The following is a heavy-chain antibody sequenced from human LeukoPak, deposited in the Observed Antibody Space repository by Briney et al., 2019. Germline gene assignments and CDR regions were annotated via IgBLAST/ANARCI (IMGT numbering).Heavy chain of an antibody. Sequence: AGGSLRLSCAASGFTFRSYSMNWVRQAPGKGLEWVSSISSSSSYIYYADSVKGRFTISRDNAKNSLYLQMNSLRAEDTAVYYCAKTEGSSSSFYYYYYYMDVWGKGTTVTVSS. CDR1: GFTFRSYS. D-gene: IGHD6-13*01. CDR2: ISSSSSYI. V-gene: IGHV3-21*01. J-gene: IGHJ6*03. CDR3: AKTEGSSSSFYYYYYYMDV.